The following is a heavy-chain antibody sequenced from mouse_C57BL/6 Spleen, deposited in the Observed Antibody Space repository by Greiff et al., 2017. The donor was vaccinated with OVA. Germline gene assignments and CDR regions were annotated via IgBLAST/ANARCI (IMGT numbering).Heavy chain of an antibody. CDR2: IRLKSDNYAT. Sequence: EVHLVESGGGLVQPGGSMKLSCVASGFTFSNYWMNWVRQSPEKGLEWVAQIRLKSDNYATHYAESVKGRFTISRDDSKSSVYLQMNNLRAEDTGIYYCTGRAGTAYWGQGTLVTVSA. CDR1: GFTFSNYW. J-gene: IGHJ3*01. CDR3: TGRAGTAY. V-gene: IGHV6-3*01. D-gene: IGHD4-1*01.